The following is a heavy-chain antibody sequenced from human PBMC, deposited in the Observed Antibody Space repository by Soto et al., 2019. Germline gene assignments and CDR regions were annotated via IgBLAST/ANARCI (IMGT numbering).Heavy chain of an antibody. CDR1: GFTFSSFW. Sequence: GGSLRLSCAASGFTFSSFWMAWVRQAPGKGLEWVANINQDGSEKYYVDSMKGRFTISRDNAKNSLYLEMNSLRAEDTAVYYCATERXLVVVAETPIHYSGMDAWGQGTTVTVSS. CDR2: INQDGSEK. J-gene: IGHJ6*02. V-gene: IGHV3-7*03. D-gene: IGHD2-15*01. CDR3: ATERXLVVVAETPIHYSGMDA.